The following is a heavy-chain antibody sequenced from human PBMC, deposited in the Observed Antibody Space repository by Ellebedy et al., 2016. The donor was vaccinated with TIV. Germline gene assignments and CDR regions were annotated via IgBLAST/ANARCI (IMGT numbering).Heavy chain of an antibody. Sequence: GESLKISCAASGFNFNTYWMNWVRQAPGKGLEWVANIQQDGSERYYADFVKGRFTISRDNSRSSLFLQMNNLRAEDTGVYFCARNSHDFWSGYHLDYWGQGTLLTVSS. CDR3: ARNSHDFWSGYHLDY. V-gene: IGHV3-7*01. CDR1: GFNFNTYW. CDR2: IQQDGSER. D-gene: IGHD3-3*01. J-gene: IGHJ4*02.